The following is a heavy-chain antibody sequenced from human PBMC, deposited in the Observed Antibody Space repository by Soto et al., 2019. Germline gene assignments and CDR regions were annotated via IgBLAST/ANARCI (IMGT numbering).Heavy chain of an antibody. CDR3: ARMYSSGSGWFHP. CDR2: FYSSGSI. CDR1: GYSISAGGYY. J-gene: IGHJ5*02. Sequence: SETLSLTCFVSGYSISAGGYYWIWIRHHPGKGLEWIGSFYSSGSIIYNPSLRSRVSISGDTSSNRFSMSLTSVTAADTARYYCARMYSSGSGWFHPWGQGTLVTVSS. D-gene: IGHD6-19*01. V-gene: IGHV4-31*03.